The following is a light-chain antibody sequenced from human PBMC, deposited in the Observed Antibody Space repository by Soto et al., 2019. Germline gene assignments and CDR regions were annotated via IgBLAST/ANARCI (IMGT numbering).Light chain of an antibody. Sequence: EIVLTQSPGTLSLSPGERATLSCRASQSVGSNYLAWYQQKPGPAPRLLIYGASSRASGIPDRFSGSGSGTDFTLTISRLEPEDFAAYYCQQYGSSPPYTFGQGTKLEIK. J-gene: IGKJ2*01. CDR1: QSVGSNY. CDR2: GAS. V-gene: IGKV3-20*01. CDR3: QQYGSSPPYT.